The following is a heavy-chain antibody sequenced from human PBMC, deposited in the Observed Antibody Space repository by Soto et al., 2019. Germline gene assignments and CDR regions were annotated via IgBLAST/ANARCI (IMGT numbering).Heavy chain of an antibody. J-gene: IGHJ6*02. V-gene: IGHV1-18*01. CDR3: ARTYYYDSGGVIYYYYGMDV. Sequence: GASVKVSCKASGYGFTSYGISWVRQAPGQGLEWMRWISAYNGNTNYAQKLQGRVTMTTDTSTSTAYMELNSLRSEDTAVYYCARTYYYDSGGVIYYYYGMDVWGQGTTVTVSS. D-gene: IGHD3-22*01. CDR2: ISAYNGNT. CDR1: GYGFTSYG.